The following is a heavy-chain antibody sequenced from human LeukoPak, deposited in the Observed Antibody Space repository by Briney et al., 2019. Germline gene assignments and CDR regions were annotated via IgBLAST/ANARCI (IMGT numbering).Heavy chain of an antibody. Sequence: QSGGSLRLSCAASGFRFSSHDMSWVRQAPGKGLEWVSAISGSGGSTYYADSVKGRFTVSRDNSKNTLYLQMNSLRAEDTAVYYCAKDESPHIAADNYWGQGTLVTVSS. CDR2: ISGSGGST. V-gene: IGHV3-23*01. CDR1: GFRFSSHD. J-gene: IGHJ4*02. D-gene: IGHD6-25*01. CDR3: AKDESPHIAADNY.